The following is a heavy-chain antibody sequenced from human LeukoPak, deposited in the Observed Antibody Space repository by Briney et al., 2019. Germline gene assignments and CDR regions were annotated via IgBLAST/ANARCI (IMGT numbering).Heavy chain of an antibody. Sequence: GGSLRLSCAASGFTFSSYSMNWVRQAPGKGLEWVSSISSGSSYIYYADSVKGRFTISRDNAKNSLYLQMNSLRAEDTAVYYCARDPVDSGSYWDWGQGTLVTVSS. CDR2: ISSGSSYI. J-gene: IGHJ4*02. V-gene: IGHV3-21*01. CDR1: GFTFSSYS. CDR3: ARDPVDSGSYWD. D-gene: IGHD1-26*01.